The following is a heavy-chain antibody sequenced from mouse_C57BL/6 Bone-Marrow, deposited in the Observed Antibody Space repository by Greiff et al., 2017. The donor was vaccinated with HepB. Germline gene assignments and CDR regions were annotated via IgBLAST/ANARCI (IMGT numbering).Heavy chain of an antibody. J-gene: IGHJ1*03. CDR3: ARGAQGGSSYWYFDV. CDR1: GYSITSDY. CDR2: ISYSGST. D-gene: IGHD1-1*01. Sequence: EVQRVESGPGLAKPSQTLSLTCSVTGYSITSDYWNWIRKFPGNKLEYMGYISYSGSTYYNPSLKSRISITRDTSKNQYYLQLNSVTTEDTATYYCARGAQGGSSYWYFDVWGTGTTVTVSS. V-gene: IGHV3-8*01.